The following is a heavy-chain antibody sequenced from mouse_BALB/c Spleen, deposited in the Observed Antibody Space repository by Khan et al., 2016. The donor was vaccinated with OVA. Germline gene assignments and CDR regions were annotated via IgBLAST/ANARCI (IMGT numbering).Heavy chain of an antibody. Sequence: EVQLQESGAELVKPGASVKLSCTASGFNIKDTYMHWVKQRPEQGLEWIGRIDPANGNTKYDPKFQGKAPITADTSSNTAYLQLSSLTSEDTAVYYCARRRNYYGSLDYWGQGTTLTVSS. CDR2: IDPANGNT. J-gene: IGHJ2*01. V-gene: IGHV14-3*02. CDR1: GFNIKDTY. CDR3: ARRRNYYGSLDY. D-gene: IGHD1-1*01.